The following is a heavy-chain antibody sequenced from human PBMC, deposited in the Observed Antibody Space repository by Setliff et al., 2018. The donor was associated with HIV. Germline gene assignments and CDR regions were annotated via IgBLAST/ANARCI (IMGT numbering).Heavy chain of an antibody. Sequence: ASVKVSCKASGYTFTSYGISWVRQAPGQGLEWMGWISAYNGNTTYAQNFQGRVTMTEDTTTDTAYMELRSLRSEDTAVYYCATDHSEELVFDCWGQGTLVTVS. CDR2: ISAYNGNT. CDR3: ATDHSEELVFDC. V-gene: IGHV1-18*01. J-gene: IGHJ4*02. D-gene: IGHD6-13*01. CDR1: GYTFTSYG.